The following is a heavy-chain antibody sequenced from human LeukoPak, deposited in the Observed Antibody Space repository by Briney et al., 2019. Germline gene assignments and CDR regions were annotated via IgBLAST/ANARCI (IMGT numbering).Heavy chain of an antibody. CDR2: ISGSGGKT. V-gene: IGHV3-23*01. CDR1: GFTFSTYA. CDR3: ARVKGGNYLDY. Sequence: GGSLRLSCAASGFTFSTYAMSWVRQAPGKGLEWVSAISGSGGKTYYADSVKGRFTISRDSSKNTLYLQMNSLRAEDTAVYYCARVKGGNYLDYWGQGTLVTVSS. D-gene: IGHD3-16*01. J-gene: IGHJ4*02.